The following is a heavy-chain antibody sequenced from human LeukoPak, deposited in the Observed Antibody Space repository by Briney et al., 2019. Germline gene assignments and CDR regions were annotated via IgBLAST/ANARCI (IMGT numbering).Heavy chain of an antibody. D-gene: IGHD6-13*01. CDR1: GYTFTSYG. V-gene: IGHV1-18*01. CDR2: ISAYNGNT. J-gene: IGHJ4*02. CDR3: ARDLDSSRWYASNGDY. Sequence: ASVKVSCKASGYTFTSYGISWVRQAPGQGLEWMGWISAYNGNTNYAQKLQGRVTMTTDTSTSTAYMELRSLRSDDTAVYYCARDLDSSRWYASNGDYWGQGTLVTVSS.